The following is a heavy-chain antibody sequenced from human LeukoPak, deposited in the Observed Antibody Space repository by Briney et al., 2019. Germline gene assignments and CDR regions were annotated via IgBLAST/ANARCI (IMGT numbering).Heavy chain of an antibody. J-gene: IGHJ4*02. CDR2: ISSSSTI. D-gene: IGHD1-14*01. CDR3: ATGGRLPFDY. CDR1: GFTFSSYS. V-gene: IGHV3-48*04. Sequence: PGGSLRLACAASGFTFSSYSMNWVRQAPGKGLEWVSYISSSSTIYYADSVKGRFTISRDNAKNSLYLQMNRLRAEDTARYYCATGGRLPFDYWGQGTLVTVSS.